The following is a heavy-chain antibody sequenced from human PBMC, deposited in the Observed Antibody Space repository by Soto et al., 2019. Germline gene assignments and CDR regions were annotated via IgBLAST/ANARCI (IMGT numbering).Heavy chain of an antibody. CDR2: INDRGSST. J-gene: IGHJ4*02. Sequence: PGGSLRLSCAASGFTFTYAMSWVRRAPGKGLEWDSTINDRGSSTSYADSMKGRFTISRDNSKNTLYLQMSSLRAEDSAVYYCAKDGGPGGSMIRGVINSWGQGTLVTVSS. CDR3: AKDGGPGGSMIRGVINS. D-gene: IGHD3-10*01. V-gene: IGHV3-23*01. CDR1: GFTFTYA.